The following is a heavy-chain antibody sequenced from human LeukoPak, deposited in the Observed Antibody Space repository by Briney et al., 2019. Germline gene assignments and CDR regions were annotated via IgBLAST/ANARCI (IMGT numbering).Heavy chain of an antibody. CDR1: GFTFSSFA. CDR2: ISGSGGSGST. D-gene: IGHD1-26*01. V-gene: IGHV3-23*01. CDR3: ARDKDVGASLFDH. J-gene: IGHJ4*02. Sequence: GRSLRLSCAASGFTFSSFAMSWVRQAPGKGLEWVSGISGSGGSGSTYYADSVKGRFTISRDNSKNTLYLQMNSLRAEDTAVYYCARDKDVGASLFDHWGQGTLITVSS.